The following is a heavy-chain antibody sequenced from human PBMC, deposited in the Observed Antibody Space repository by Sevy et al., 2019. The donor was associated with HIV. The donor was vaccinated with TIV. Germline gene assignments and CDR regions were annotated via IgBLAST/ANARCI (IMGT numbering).Heavy chain of an antibody. CDR1: GFTFSSYA. CDR2: ISGSGGST. D-gene: IGHD3-10*01. J-gene: IGHJ4*02. CDR3: AKDAYYGSGSYYKDY. V-gene: IGHV3-23*01. Sequence: GGSLRLSCAASGFTFSSYAMSWVRQAPGKGLEWDSAISGSGGSTYYADSVKGRFTISRDNSKNTLYLQMNSLRAEDTAVYYCAKDAYYGSGSYYKDYWGQGTLVTVSS.